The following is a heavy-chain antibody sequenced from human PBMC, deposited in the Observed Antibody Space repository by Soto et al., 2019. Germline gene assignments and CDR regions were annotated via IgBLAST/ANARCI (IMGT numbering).Heavy chain of an antibody. CDR1: GGTFSSYA. CDR2: IIPIFGTT. CDR3: TGGYYDSSGSSTFDY. Sequence: QVQLVQSGAEVKKPGSSVKVSCKASGGTFSSYAISWVRQAPGQGLEWMGGIIPIFGTTNYTQKFQGRVTITADESTSTAYMELSRLRSEDTAVYYCTGGYYDSSGSSTFDYWGQGTLVTVSS. V-gene: IGHV1-69*01. D-gene: IGHD3-22*01. J-gene: IGHJ4*02.